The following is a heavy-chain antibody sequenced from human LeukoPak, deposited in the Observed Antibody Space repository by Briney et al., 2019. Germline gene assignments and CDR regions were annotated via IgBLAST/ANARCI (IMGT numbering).Heavy chain of an antibody. Sequence: GGSLRLSCAASGFTFNNYAMNWVRQAPGKGLEWLSYIRGGGGHTRYSDSVKGRFTISRDNSKNMLYLQMNSLRAEDTAVYYCAKATMVRGPTDYWGQGTLVTVSS. D-gene: IGHD3-10*01. CDR1: GFTFNNYA. CDR2: IRGGGGHT. CDR3: AKATMVRGPTDY. J-gene: IGHJ4*02. V-gene: IGHV3-23*01.